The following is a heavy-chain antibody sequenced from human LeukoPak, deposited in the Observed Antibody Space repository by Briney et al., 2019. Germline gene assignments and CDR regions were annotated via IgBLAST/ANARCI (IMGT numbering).Heavy chain of an antibody. CDR2: ISSSSYI. J-gene: IGHJ4*02. V-gene: IGHV3-21*01. D-gene: IGHD2-21*01. CDR3: ARGGGGYFYYFDY. Sequence: GGSLRLSCAASGFTFSSYSMNWVRQAPGKGLEWVSSISSSSYIYYADSVKGRFTISRDNAKNSLYLQMNSLRAEDTAVYYCARGGGGYFYYFDYWGQGTLVTVSS. CDR1: GFTFSSYS.